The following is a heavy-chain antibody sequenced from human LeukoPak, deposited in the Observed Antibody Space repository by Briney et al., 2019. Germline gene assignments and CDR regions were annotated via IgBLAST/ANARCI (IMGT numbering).Heavy chain of an antibody. D-gene: IGHD6-13*01. CDR2: ISAYNGNT. Sequence: GASVKVSCKASGYTFTSYGISWVRQAPGQGLEWMGWISAYNGNTNYAQKLQGRVTMTTDTSTSTAYMELRSLRSDDTAMYYCARDGGSSWHFFPRDNWFDPWGQGTLVTVSS. CDR1: GYTFTSYG. CDR3: ARDGGSSWHFFPRDNWFDP. J-gene: IGHJ5*02. V-gene: IGHV1-18*01.